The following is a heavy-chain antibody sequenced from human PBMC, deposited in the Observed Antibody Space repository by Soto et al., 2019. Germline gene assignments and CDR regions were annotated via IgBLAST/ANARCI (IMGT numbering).Heavy chain of an antibody. J-gene: IGHJ5*02. V-gene: IGHV3-9*01. Sequence: EVQLVESGGGLVQPGRSLRLSCAASGFTFDDYAMHWVRQAPGKGLEWVSRITWESGSIVYADSVKGRFTISRDNAKNSLYLQMNSLRAEDTALYYCASAAGNNYEGVIDSHPGFCSWGQGNLVTVSS. CDR2: ITWESGSI. CDR3: ASAAGNNYEGVIDSHPGFCS. D-gene: IGHD3-16*02. CDR1: GFTFDDYA.